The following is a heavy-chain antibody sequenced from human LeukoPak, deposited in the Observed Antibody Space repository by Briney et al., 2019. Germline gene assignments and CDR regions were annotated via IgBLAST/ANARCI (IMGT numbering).Heavy chain of an antibody. CDR3: ARAPCSGGSCQDGLDY. Sequence: SETLTLTCTVSGGSISSGNYYWSWIRQPAGKGLEWIGRIYTTGSTNYNPSLKSRVTISVDTSKNQFSLRLNSVTAADTAVYYCARAPCSGGSCQDGLDYWGQGTLVTVSS. CDR2: IYTTGST. CDR1: GGSISSGNYY. D-gene: IGHD2-15*01. J-gene: IGHJ4*02. V-gene: IGHV4-61*02.